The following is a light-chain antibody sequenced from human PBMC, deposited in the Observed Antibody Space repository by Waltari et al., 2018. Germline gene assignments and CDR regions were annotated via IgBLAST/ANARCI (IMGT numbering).Light chain of an antibody. V-gene: IGLV2-23*02. J-gene: IGLJ2*01. CDR1: SSDVGSYNL. Sequence: QSALTQPASVSGSPGQSITISCTGTSSDVGSYNLVSWYQQHPGKAPKLMIYEVSKRPSGGSNRFSGSKSGNTASRTISGLQAEDEADYYCCSYAGSSTSLFGGGTKLTVL. CDR3: CSYAGSSTSL. CDR2: EVS.